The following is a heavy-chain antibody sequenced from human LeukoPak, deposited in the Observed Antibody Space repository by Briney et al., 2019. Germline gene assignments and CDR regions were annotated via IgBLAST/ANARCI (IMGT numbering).Heavy chain of an antibody. CDR1: GFTFNNAW. J-gene: IGHJ4*02. V-gene: IGHV3-15*01. D-gene: IGHD3-10*01. Sequence: PGGSLRLSCATSGFTFNNAWMNRVRQAPGKGLEWVGRIKSKGDGGTADYAAPVKGRFTISRDDSKNTLSLQMNSLKIEDTAVYYCTTRSRQRSGYWGQGTLVTVSS. CDR2: IKSKGDGGTA. CDR3: TTRSRQRSGY.